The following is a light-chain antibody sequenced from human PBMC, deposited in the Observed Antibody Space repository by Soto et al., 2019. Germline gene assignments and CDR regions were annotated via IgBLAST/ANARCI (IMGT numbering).Light chain of an antibody. CDR2: DAS. J-gene: IGKJ1*01. CDR3: QQRSSWPRT. Sequence: EIVLTQSPATLSLSPGGRATLSCRASQSVSSYLAWYQQKPGQVPRLVIYDASNRATGIPGRFSGSGSGTDFTLTISSLEPEDFGVYYCQQRSSWPRTFGQGTKVEIK. CDR1: QSVSSY. V-gene: IGKV3-11*01.